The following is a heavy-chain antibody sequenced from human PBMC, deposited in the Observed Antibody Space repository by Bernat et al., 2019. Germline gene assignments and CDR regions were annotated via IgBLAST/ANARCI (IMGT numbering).Heavy chain of an antibody. CDR3: ARHRQLLGDGGSYMDV. D-gene: IGHD3-10*01. Sequence: EAQLVQSGTEVKKPGESLKISCKDSGYNFANYWIGWVRQVPEKGLEWMGIIYPGASDTKYNPSFQGQVTISADRSINTAYLQWSSLKASDTAMYYCARHRQLLGDGGSYMDVWGKGTTVIVSS. CDR2: IYPGASDT. V-gene: IGHV5-51*01. J-gene: IGHJ6*03. CDR1: GYNFANYW.